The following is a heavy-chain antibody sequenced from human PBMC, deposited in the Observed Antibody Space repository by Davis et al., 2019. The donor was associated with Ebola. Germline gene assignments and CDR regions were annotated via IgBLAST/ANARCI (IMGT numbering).Heavy chain of an antibody. V-gene: IGHV3-23*01. CDR1: GFTFSSYA. Sequence: GGSLRLSCAASGFTFSSYAMSWVRQAPGKGLEWVSGISESGGRTYYADSVKSRFTISRHNSKNTLYLQMNSLRAEDTAVYYCARYGYSYGYGYWGQGTLVTVSS. D-gene: IGHD5-18*01. CDR3: ARYGYSYGYGY. CDR2: ISESGGRT. J-gene: IGHJ4*02.